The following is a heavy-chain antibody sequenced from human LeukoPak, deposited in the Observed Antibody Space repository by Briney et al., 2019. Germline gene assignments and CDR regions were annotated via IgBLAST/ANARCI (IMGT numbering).Heavy chain of an antibody. J-gene: IGHJ4*02. CDR2: ISYDGSNK. CDR3: ARDWDIVVLKYYFDY. D-gene: IGHD2-15*01. V-gene: IGHV3-30-3*01. Sequence: GGSLRLSCAASGFTFSSYAMHWVRQAPGKGLEWVAVISYDGSNKYYADSVKGRFTISRHNSKNTLYLQMNSLRAEDTAVYYCARDWDIVVLKYYFDYWGQGTLVTVSS. CDR1: GFTFSSYA.